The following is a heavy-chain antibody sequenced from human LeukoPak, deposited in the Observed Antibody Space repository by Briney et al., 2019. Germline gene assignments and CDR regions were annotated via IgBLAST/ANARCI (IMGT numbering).Heavy chain of an antibody. D-gene: IGHD1-26*01. CDR3: ARGYSGSYYVFDY. V-gene: IGHV4-4*02. J-gene: IGHJ4*02. CDR1: GGSISSSNW. Sequence: PSETLSLTCAASGGSISSSNWWSWVRQPPGKGLEWIGEIYHSGSTNYNPSLKSRVTISVDKSKNQFSLKLSSVTAADTAVYYCARGYSGSYYVFDYWGQGTLVTVSS. CDR2: IYHSGST.